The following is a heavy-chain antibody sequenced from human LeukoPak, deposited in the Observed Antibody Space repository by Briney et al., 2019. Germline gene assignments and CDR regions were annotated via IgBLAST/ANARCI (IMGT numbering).Heavy chain of an antibody. CDR2: IYHSGST. Sequence: PSEPLSLTCAVSGYSISSGYYWGWIRQPPGKGLEWIGSIYHSGSTYYTPSLKSRVTISADTSKNQFSLKLSPVTAADTAVYYCARSLTPPLYYFDYWGQGTLVTVSS. CDR1: GYSISSGYY. V-gene: IGHV4-38-2*01. CDR3: ARSLTPPLYYFDY. J-gene: IGHJ4*02.